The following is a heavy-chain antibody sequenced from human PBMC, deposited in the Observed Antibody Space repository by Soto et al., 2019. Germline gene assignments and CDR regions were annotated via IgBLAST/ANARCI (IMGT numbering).Heavy chain of an antibody. V-gene: IGHV1-46*01. CDR1: GYTFTSYH. CDR2: INPSGGST. Sequence: ASVKVSCKASGYTFTSYHMHWVRQAPGQGLEWMGIINPSGGSTSYAQKFQGRVTMTRDTSTSTVYMELSSLRSEDTAVYYCARASKGMGYPYYYGMDVWGQGTTVTVSS. D-gene: IGHD5-18*01. CDR3: ARASKGMGYPYYYGMDV. J-gene: IGHJ6*02.